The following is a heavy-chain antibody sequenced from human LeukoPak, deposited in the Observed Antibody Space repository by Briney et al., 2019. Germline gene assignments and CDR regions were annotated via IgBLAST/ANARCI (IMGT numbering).Heavy chain of an antibody. D-gene: IGHD4-17*01. V-gene: IGHV3-23*01. CDR2: LSGSGGNT. J-gene: IGHJ4*02. CDR1: GSTFSSYA. Sequence: PGGSLRLSCAGSGSTFSSYALSWVRQAPGKGLEWVSSLSGSGGNTNYADFVKGRFTISRDNSKNTLYLQMSSLRAEDTAVYYCAKVIGDPLYWGQGTLVTVSS. CDR3: AKVIGDPLY.